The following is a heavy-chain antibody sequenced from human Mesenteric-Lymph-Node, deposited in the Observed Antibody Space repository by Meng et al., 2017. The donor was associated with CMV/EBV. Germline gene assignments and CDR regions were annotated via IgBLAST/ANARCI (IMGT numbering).Heavy chain of an antibody. V-gene: IGHV3-30*02. D-gene: IGHD1-26*01. CDR2: IRFDGSNE. Sequence: GESLKISCGASGFIFSKYGIHWVRQAPGKGLEWVTFIRFDGSNEYYADSVKGRFTISRDNSKNTLFLHMNSLRPEDTAVYYCAKDKAVVGTNYYYYYGVDVWGQGTTVTVSS. J-gene: IGHJ6*02. CDR1: GFIFSKYG. CDR3: AKDKAVVGTNYYYYYGVDV.